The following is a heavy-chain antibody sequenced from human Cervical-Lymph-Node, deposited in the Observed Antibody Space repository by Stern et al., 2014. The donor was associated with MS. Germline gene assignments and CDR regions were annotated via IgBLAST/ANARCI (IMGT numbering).Heavy chain of an antibody. CDR1: GFLLSTSGMR. CDR2: IDWDDDK. D-gene: IGHD6-19*01. CDR3: ARIYSPSSGWYRFDY. Sequence: QITLKESGPALVKPTQTLTLTCTFSGFLLSTSGMRVSWIRQPPGKALEWLGHIDWDDDKFYSTSLKTRLTISKDAAKNQVVLTMTNMDPVDTATYYCARIYSPSSGWYRFDYWGQGTLVTVSS. V-gene: IGHV2-70*04. J-gene: IGHJ4*02.